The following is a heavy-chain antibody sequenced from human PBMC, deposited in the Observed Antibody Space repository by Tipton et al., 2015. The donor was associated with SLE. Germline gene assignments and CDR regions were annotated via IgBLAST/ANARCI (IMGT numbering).Heavy chain of an antibody. CDR1: GGSVSSVGYY. CDR3: ARDRSRGYGSFDD. V-gene: IGHV4-31*03. D-gene: IGHD5-12*01. CDR2: IYYLGSGST. J-gene: IGHJ4*02. Sequence: TLSLTCTVSGGSVSSVGYYWSWIRLQPGKGLEWIGYIYYLGSGSTSYNPSLKSRLTISVDTSKNQFSLKLSSVTAADTAVYYCARDRSRGYGSFDDWGQGTLVPVSS.